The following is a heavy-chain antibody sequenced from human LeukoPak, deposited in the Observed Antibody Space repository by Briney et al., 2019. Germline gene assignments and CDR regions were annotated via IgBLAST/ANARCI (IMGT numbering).Heavy chain of an antibody. CDR1: GGSISSYY. CDR2: IYYSGST. D-gene: IGHD3-16*02. J-gene: IGHJ4*02. V-gene: IGHV4-59*01. CDR3: ARSYYDYVWGSYRGNFDY. Sequence: SETLSLTSTVSGGSISSYYWSWIRQPPGKGLEWIGYIYYSGSTNYNPSLKSRVTISVDTSKNQFSLKLSSVTAADTAVYYCARSYYDYVWGSYRGNFDYWGQGTLVTVSS.